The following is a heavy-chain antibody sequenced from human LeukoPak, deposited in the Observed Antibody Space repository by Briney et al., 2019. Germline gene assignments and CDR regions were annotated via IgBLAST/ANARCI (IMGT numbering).Heavy chain of an antibody. Sequence: SETLSLTCTVSGGSISSSSNFCGWIRQPPGKGLEWIGTFYYSGTTYYNPSLKSRVTISVDASKNQFSLKLTPVTAADTAVYYCATRPLGYCTGGSCHWFDSWGQGTLVTVSS. CDR1: GGSISSSSNF. V-gene: IGHV4-39*01. D-gene: IGHD2-15*01. CDR2: FYYSGTT. CDR3: ATRPLGYCTGGSCHWFDS. J-gene: IGHJ5*01.